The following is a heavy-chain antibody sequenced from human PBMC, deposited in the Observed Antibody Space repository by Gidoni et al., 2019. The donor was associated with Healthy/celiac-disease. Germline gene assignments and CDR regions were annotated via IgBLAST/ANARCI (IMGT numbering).Heavy chain of an antibody. V-gene: IGHV1-24*01. Sequence: QVQLVQSGAEVTKPGASVKVACKVSGYTLIELSMHWVRQAPGKGLEWLGGFDPEAGATIYAQKFQGRVTMTEDTSTDTAYMELSSLRSEDTAVYYCATVTAVTPEWGQGTLVTVSS. D-gene: IGHD4-17*01. CDR3: ATVTAVTPE. CDR1: GYTLIELS. CDR2: FDPEAGAT. J-gene: IGHJ4*02.